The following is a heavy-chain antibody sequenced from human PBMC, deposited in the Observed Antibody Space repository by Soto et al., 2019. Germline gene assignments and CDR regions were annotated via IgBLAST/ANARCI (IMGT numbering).Heavy chain of an antibody. D-gene: IGHD3-16*02. CDR1: GYSFTDYS. Sequence: GESLKISCKPSGYSFTDYSITWVRQMSAKGLEWVGRIDPRDSQTDYSPSFQGHVTVSADKSSGTAFLQWHMLKVSDIAIDYCARTSYGFWLGRWGQGSLVTVCS. CDR3: ARTSYGFWLGR. CDR2: IDPRDSQT. J-gene: IGHJ5*02. V-gene: IGHV5-10-1*01.